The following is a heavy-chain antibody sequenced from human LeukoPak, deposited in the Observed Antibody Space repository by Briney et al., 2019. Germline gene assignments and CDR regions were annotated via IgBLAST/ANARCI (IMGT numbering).Heavy chain of an antibody. V-gene: IGHV1-24*01. J-gene: IGHJ4*02. Sequence: ASVKVSCKVSGYTLTELSMHWVRQAPGKGLEWMGGFDPEDGETIYAQKFQGRVTMTEDTSTDTAYMELSSLRSEDTAVYYCATDLGRFPYSSGWPWGQGTLVTVSS. D-gene: IGHD6-19*01. CDR1: GYTLTELS. CDR3: ATDLGRFPYSSGWP. CDR2: FDPEDGET.